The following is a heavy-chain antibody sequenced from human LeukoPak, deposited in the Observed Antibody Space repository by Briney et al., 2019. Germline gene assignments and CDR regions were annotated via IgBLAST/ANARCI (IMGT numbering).Heavy chain of an antibody. CDR2: ISGSGGST. CDR1: GFTFSSYA. D-gene: IGHD3-3*01. CDR3: AKDLYDFCSETRLKPNFDY. V-gene: IGHV3-23*01. Sequence: GGSLRLSCAASGFTFSSYAMSWVRQAPGKGLEWVSAISGSGGSTYYADSVKGRFTISRDNSKNTLYLQMNSLRAEDTAVYYCAKDLYDFCSETRLKPNFDYWGQGTLVTVSS. J-gene: IGHJ4*02.